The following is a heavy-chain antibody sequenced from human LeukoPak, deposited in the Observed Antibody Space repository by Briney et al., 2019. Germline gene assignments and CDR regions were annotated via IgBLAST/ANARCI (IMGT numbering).Heavy chain of an antibody. CDR1: GGTFRGYY. Sequence: SETLSLTCAVYGGTFRGYYWSWIRQPPGKGLEWIGEIHYTGATNYKPSLKSRVTISGDPSKNQVSLRVSSVTTADTAVYYCARGVLGPYYFDLWGRGTLVTVSS. V-gene: IGHV4-34*01. CDR3: ARGVLGPYYFDL. J-gene: IGHJ2*01. D-gene: IGHD7-27*01. CDR2: IHYTGAT.